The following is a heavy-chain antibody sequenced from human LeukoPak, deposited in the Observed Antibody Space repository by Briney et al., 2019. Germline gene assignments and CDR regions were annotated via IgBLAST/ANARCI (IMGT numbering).Heavy chain of an antibody. CDR2: INHSGST. CDR1: GGSFSGYY. Sequence: SETLSLTCAVYGGSFSGYYWSWIRQPPGKGLEWIGEINHSGSTNYNPSLKSRVTISVDTSKNQFSLKLSSVTAADTAVYYCARHRWYSSSWYERSNWFDPWGQGTLVTVSS. V-gene: IGHV4-34*01. J-gene: IGHJ5*02. CDR3: ARHRWYSSSWYERSNWFDP. D-gene: IGHD6-13*01.